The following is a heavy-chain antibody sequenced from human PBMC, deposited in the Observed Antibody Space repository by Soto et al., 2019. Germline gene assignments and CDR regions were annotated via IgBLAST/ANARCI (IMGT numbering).Heavy chain of an antibody. V-gene: IGHV1-8*01. Sequence: ASVKVSCKASGYTFTSYDINWVRQATGQGLEWLGWMNPYSDNAGYAQKFQGRVTMTRDTSLSTAYLELNSLISEDTAVYYCARGPIDGAYWFDYWGQGTLVTVSS. CDR2: MNPYSDNA. D-gene: IGHD4-17*01. CDR3: ARGPIDGAYWFDY. CDR1: GYTFTSYD. J-gene: IGHJ4*02.